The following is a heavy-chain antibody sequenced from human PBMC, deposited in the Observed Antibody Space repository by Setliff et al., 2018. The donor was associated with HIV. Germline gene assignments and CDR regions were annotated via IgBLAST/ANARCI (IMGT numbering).Heavy chain of an antibody. J-gene: IGHJ5*02. CDR3: ARGGAHYYGSGSYYNWFDP. Sequence: ETLSLTCTVSTDPITTPYYWGWIRQPPGKGLEWIGNIYYSGSTYYNPSLKSRVTISVDTSKNQFSLKLSSVTAADTAMYYCARGGAHYYGSGSYYNWFDPWGQGTLVTVSS. CDR2: IYYSGST. D-gene: IGHD3-10*01. CDR1: TDPITTPYY. V-gene: IGHV4-38-2*02.